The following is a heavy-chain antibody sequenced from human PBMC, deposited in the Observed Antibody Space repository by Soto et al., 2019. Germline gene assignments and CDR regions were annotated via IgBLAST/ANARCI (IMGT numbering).Heavy chain of an antibody. CDR1: GYTFTDYW. CDR2: IYPGDSDT. J-gene: IGHJ6*02. V-gene: IGHV5-51*01. D-gene: IGHD1-20*01. Sequence: DSLKISCKGSGYTFTDYWIGWVRQLPGKGLEWMGIIYPGDSDTRYSPSFQGHVTITVDKSTSTAYLQWNTLKASDTAMYYCARNISNFRYYYYDMDVWGQGTTVTVSS. CDR3: ARNISNFRYYYYDMDV.